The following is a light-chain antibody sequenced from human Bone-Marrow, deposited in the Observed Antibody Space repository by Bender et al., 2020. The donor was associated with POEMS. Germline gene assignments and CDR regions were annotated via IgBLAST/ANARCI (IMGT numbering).Light chain of an antibody. CDR2: SSH. V-gene: IGLV1-44*01. CDR3: QSYDRSLRGAEV. J-gene: IGLJ2*01. CDR1: SSNIGAHA. Sequence: QSVLTQPPSASGTPGQRVTISCSGGSSNIGAHAVNWYQHLPGTAPKLLIYSSHRRPSEVPDRFSGSRSDTSASLAITGLQAEDEADYYCQSYDRSLRGAEVFGRGTKLTVL.